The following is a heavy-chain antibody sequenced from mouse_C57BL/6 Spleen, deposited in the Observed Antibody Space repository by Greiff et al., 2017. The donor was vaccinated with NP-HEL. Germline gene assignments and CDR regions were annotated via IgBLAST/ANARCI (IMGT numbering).Heavy chain of an antibody. CDR3: ASAIYYDYGYYAMDY. Sequence: QVQLKQSGPELVKPGASVKISCKASGYAFSSSWMNWVKQRPGKGLEWIGRIYPGDGDTNYNGKFKGKATLTADKSSSTAYMQLSSLTSEDSAVYFCASAIYYDYGYYAMDYWGQGTSVTVSS. CDR2: IYPGDGDT. J-gene: IGHJ4*01. CDR1: GYAFSSSW. V-gene: IGHV1-82*01. D-gene: IGHD2-4*01.